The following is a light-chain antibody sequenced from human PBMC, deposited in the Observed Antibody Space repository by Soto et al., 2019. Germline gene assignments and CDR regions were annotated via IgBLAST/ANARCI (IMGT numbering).Light chain of an antibody. CDR2: GAS. CDR1: QSVSSSY. Sequence: EIVLTQSPGTLSLSPGERAALSCRASQSVSSSYLAWYQQKPGQAPRLLIYGASSRATGIPGRFSGSGSGTDFTLTISRLEPEDFAVYYCQQYGSSPWTVGQGTKVEFK. CDR3: QQYGSSPWT. J-gene: IGKJ1*01. V-gene: IGKV3-20*01.